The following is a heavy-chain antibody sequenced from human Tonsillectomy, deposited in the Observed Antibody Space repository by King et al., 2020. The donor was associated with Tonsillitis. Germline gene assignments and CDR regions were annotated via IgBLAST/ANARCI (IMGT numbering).Heavy chain of an antibody. J-gene: IGHJ5*02. CDR2: IYYSGST. Sequence: VQLQESGPGLVKPSETLSLTCTVSGGSISSYYWSWIRQPPGKGLEWIGYIYYSGSTNYNPSLKSRVTISVDTSKNQFSLKLSSVTAADTAVYYCARDFGSGYYYGRFDPWGQGTLVTVSS. D-gene: IGHD3-22*01. CDR1: GGSISSYY. CDR3: ARDFGSGYYYGRFDP. V-gene: IGHV4-59*01.